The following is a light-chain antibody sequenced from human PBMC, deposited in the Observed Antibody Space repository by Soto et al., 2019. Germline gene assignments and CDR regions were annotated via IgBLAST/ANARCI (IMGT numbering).Light chain of an antibody. CDR3: QQYNNWPRT. J-gene: IGKJ1*01. Sequence: IMMSQSPSTLSVTPGERATLSCRASQSVSRNLAWYQQKPGQAPRLLIYGASTRATGIPGRFSGSGSGTEFTLTISSLQSEDFAVYYCQQYNNWPRTFGQGTKVDIK. V-gene: IGKV3-15*01. CDR2: GAS. CDR1: QSVSRN.